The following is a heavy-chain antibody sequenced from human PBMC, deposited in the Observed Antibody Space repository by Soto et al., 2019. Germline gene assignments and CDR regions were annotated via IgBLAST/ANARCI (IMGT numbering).Heavy chain of an antibody. CDR3: ARDSSKWNYFV. J-gene: IGHJ4*02. CDR2: IYDSGST. D-gene: IGHD1-7*01. Sequence: SETLSLTCTVSGGSVSSGSFYWSWIRQPPGKGLEWIGYIYDSGSTNYNPSLKSRVTISVDTSKNQFSLKLSSVTAADTAVYYCARDSSKWNYFVWGQGTLVTVPQ. V-gene: IGHV4-61*01. CDR1: GGSVSSGSFY.